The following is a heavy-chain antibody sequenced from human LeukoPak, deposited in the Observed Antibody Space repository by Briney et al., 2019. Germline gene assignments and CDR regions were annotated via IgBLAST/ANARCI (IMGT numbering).Heavy chain of an antibody. J-gene: IGHJ6*02. CDR3: ALSSAYYYYGMDV. D-gene: IGHD6-6*01. Sequence: SETLSLTCAVSGGSISSGGYSWSWIRQPPGKGLEWIGHIYHSGSTYYNPSLKSRVTISVDRSKNQFSLKLSSVTAADTAVYYCALSSAYYYYGMDVWGQGTTVTVSS. CDR2: IYHSGST. CDR1: GGSISSGGYS. V-gene: IGHV4-30-2*01.